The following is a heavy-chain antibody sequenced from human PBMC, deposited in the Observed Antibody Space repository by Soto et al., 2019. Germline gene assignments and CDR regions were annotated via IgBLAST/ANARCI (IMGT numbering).Heavy chain of an antibody. CDR2: ISSSSSTI. D-gene: IGHD4-17*01. J-gene: IGHJ3*02. V-gene: IGHV3-48*02. Sequence: EVQLVESGGGLVQPGGSLRLSCAASGFTFSSYSMNWVHQAPGKGLEWVSYISSSSSTIYYADSVKGRFTISRDNAKNSLYLQMNSLRDEDTAVYYCARPVSAVTHAFDIWGQGTMVTVSS. CDR3: ARPVSAVTHAFDI. CDR1: GFTFSSYS.